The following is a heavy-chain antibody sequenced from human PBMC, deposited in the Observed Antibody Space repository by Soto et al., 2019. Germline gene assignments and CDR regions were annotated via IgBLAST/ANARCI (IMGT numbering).Heavy chain of an antibody. V-gene: IGHV3-15*01. CDR3: TTEDPLAGVLRWFGETFDY. Sequence: PGGSLRLYCAASGFTFSNAWMSWVRQAPGKGLEWVGRIKSKTDGGTTDYAAPVKGRFTISRDDSKNTLYLQMNSLKTEDTAVYYCTTEDPLAGVLRWFGETFDYWGQGTLVTVSS. CDR2: IKSKTDGGTT. J-gene: IGHJ4*02. CDR1: GFTFSNAW. D-gene: IGHD3-10*01.